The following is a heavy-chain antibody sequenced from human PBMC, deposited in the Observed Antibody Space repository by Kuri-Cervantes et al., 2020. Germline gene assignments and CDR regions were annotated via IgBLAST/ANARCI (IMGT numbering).Heavy chain of an antibody. CDR2: INPNSGGT. D-gene: IGHD5-12*01. J-gene: IGHJ6*03. V-gene: IGHV1-2*04. CDR3: ARDASGYDLWYYYYYYMDV. CDR1: GHTFTGYY. Sequence: ASVKVSCKASGHTFTGYYIHLVRQAPGQGLEWMGWINPNSGGTNYAQKFQGWVTMTRDTSISTAYMELSRLRSDDTAVYYCARDASGYDLWYYYYYYMDVWGKGTTVTVSS.